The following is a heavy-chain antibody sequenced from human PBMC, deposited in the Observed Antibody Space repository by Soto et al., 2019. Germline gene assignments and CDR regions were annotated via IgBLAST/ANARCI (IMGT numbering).Heavy chain of an antibody. Sequence: QVQLVQSGAEVKKPGSSVKVSCKASGGTFSSYAISWVRQAPGQGLEWMGGIIPIFGTANYAQKFQGRVTITADESTSTAYMELSSLRSEHTAVYYCARGRIVVVVAATTSGGMDVWGQGTTVTVSS. J-gene: IGHJ6*02. CDR3: ARGRIVVVVAATTSGGMDV. D-gene: IGHD2-15*01. CDR2: IIPIFGTA. V-gene: IGHV1-69*12. CDR1: GGTFSSYA.